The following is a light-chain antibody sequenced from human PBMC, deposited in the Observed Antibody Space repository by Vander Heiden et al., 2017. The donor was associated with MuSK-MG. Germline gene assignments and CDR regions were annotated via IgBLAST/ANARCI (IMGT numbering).Light chain of an antibody. CDR1: RSDVGGYNY. J-gene: IGLJ2*01. CDR2: DVS. CDR3: SSYTSSSTLLGV. Sequence: GQSITISCTGTRSDVGGYNYVSWYQQHPGKAPNLMSYDVSNRPSGVSNRFSGSNSGNTAALTTPGLQAEDEADYDGSSYTSSSTLLGVFGGGTKLTVL. V-gene: IGLV2-14*04.